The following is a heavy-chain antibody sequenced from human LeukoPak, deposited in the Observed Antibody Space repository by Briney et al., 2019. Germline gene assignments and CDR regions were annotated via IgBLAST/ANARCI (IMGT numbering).Heavy chain of an antibody. Sequence: GGSLRLSCAASGFTFSSYWMHWVRQAPGKGLVWVSRIKSDGSTTTYADSVRGRFTISRDNAKNTLYLQMNSLRAEDTAVYYCVTPPNREIHAFHIWGQGTMVTVSS. CDR2: IKSDGSTT. CDR3: VTPPNREIHAFHI. D-gene: IGHD1-26*01. V-gene: IGHV3-74*01. J-gene: IGHJ3*02. CDR1: GFTFSSYW.